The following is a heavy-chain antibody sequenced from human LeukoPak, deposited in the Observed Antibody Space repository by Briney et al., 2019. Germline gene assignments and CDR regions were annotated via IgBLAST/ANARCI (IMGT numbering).Heavy chain of an antibody. Sequence: PSETLSLTCTVSGNSISSGDNYWSGIRHPAGKGLEWIGRIYTSGSTNYNPSLKSRVTISGDTSKNQFSLRLSSVTAADTAVYYCARASYSYDINGWVPFDYWGQGTLVTVSS. CDR3: ARASYSYDINGWVPFDY. J-gene: IGHJ4*02. V-gene: IGHV4-61*02. D-gene: IGHD3-22*01. CDR1: GNSISSGDNY. CDR2: IYTSGST.